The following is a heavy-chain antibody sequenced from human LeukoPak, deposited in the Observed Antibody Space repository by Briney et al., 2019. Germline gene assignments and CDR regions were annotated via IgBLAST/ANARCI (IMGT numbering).Heavy chain of an antibody. V-gene: IGHV3-33*01. CDR2: IWYDGSNK. D-gene: IGHD3-9*01. CDR1: GFTFSSYG. CDR3: ARDQDYDILTGYYSPYYYYGMDV. J-gene: IGHJ6*02. Sequence: PGGSLRLSCAASGFTFSSYGMHWVRRAPGKGLEWVAVIWYDGSNKYYADSVKGRFTISRDNSKNTLYLQMNSLRAEDTAVYYCARDQDYDILTGYYSPYYYYGMDVWGQGTTVTVSS.